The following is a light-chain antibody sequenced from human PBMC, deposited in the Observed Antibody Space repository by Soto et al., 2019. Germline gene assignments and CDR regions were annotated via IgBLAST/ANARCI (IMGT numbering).Light chain of an antibody. J-gene: IGKJ1*01. Sequence: EIVLTQSPGTLSLSPGERDTLSCRASQSVSSTYLAWYQQKPGQAPRLLIYGTSSRATGIPDRFSGSGSGTDFTLTISRLEPEDFAVYYCQQYDGSSPSWTFGQGTKV. CDR2: GTS. V-gene: IGKV3-20*01. CDR3: QQYDGSSPSWT. CDR1: QSVSSTY.